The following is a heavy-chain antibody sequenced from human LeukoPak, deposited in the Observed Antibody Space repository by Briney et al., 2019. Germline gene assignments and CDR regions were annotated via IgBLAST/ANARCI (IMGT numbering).Heavy chain of an antibody. V-gene: IGHV3-7*01. D-gene: IGHD3-22*01. CDR3: ARMLIWDYYDSSGYYYPAGFDY. CDR1: GFTFSSYW. CDR2: IKQDGSEK. Sequence: KSGGSLRLSCAASGFTFSSYWMSWVRQAPGKGLEWVANIKQDGSEKYYVDSVKGRFTISRDNAKNSLYLQMNSLRAEDTAVYYCARMLIWDYYDSSGYYYPAGFDYWGQGTLVTVSS. J-gene: IGHJ4*02.